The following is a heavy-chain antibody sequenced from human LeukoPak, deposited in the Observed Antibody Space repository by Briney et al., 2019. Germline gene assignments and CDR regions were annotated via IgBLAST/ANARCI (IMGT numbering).Heavy chain of an antibody. CDR2: IKQDGSEK. CDR1: GFTFSSYW. D-gene: IGHD2-2*01. CDR3: ARVIVVVPAAMDESWFDP. Sequence: PGGSLRLSCAASGFTFSSYWMSWVRQAPGKGLEWVANIKQDGSEKYYVDSVRGRFTISRDNAKNSLYLQMNSLRAEDTAVYYCARVIVVVPAAMDESWFDPWGQGTLVTVSS. J-gene: IGHJ5*02. V-gene: IGHV3-7*01.